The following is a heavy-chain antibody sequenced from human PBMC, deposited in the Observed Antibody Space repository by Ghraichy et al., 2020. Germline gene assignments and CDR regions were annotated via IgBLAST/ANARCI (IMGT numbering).Heavy chain of an antibody. CDR2: MRSDGTTR. CDR3: AKDSGWYVPHSDY. Sequence: GGSLRLACTASGFIFRNFGMHWVRQAPGKGLEWVAFMRSDGTTRYYADSVKGRSTISRDTAKNTLYMQMNSLTAEDTGVYYCAKDSGWYVPHSDYWGQGTLVAVSS. CDR1: GFIFRNFG. D-gene: IGHD6-19*01. V-gene: IGHV3-30*02. J-gene: IGHJ4*02.